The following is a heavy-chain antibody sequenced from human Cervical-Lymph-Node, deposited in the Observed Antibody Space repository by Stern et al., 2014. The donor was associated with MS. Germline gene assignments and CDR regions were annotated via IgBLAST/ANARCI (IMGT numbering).Heavy chain of an antibody. CDR3: ARDRRLRDGKSAYYGLNV. D-gene: IGHD5-18*01. CDR1: GLTLSDYC. J-gene: IGHJ6*02. CDR2: ITSGRSTI. Sequence: QMQLVQSGGGLVKPGGSLRLSCVASGLTLSDYCMSWIRRAPGKGLEWISYITSGRSTIYYADSVKGRFTISRDNAKNSLSLQMDSLRAEDTAVYYCARDRRLRDGKSAYYGLNVWGQGTTVTVSS. V-gene: IGHV3-11*01.